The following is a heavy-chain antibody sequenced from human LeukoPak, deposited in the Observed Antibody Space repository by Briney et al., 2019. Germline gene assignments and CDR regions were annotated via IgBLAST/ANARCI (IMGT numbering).Heavy chain of an antibody. D-gene: IGHD2-2*02. CDR1: GYSFTSYR. CDR3: ARQTSVYCSSTSCYISAFDI. V-gene: IGHV5-51*01. CDR2: IYPGDSDT. Sequence: NSGESLKISCKGSGYSFTSYRIGWVRQMPGKGLEWMGIIYPGDSDTRYSPSFQGRVTISADKSISTAYLQWSSLKASDTAMYYCARQTSVYCSSTSCYISAFDIWGQGTMVTVSS. J-gene: IGHJ3*02.